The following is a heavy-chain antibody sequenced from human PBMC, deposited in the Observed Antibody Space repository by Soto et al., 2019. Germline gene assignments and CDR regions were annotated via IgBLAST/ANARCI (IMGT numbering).Heavy chain of an antibody. CDR3: ARDPGITIFGVVIAPYYYYGMDV. V-gene: IGHV1-18*01. CDR1: GYTFTSYG. D-gene: IGHD3-3*01. Sequence: ASVKVSCKASGYTFTSYGISWVRQAPGQGLEWMGWISAYNGNTNYAQKHQGRVTMTTDTSTSTAYMELRSLRSDDTAVYYCARDPGITIFGVVIAPYYYYGMDVWGQGTTVTVSS. J-gene: IGHJ6*02. CDR2: ISAYNGNT.